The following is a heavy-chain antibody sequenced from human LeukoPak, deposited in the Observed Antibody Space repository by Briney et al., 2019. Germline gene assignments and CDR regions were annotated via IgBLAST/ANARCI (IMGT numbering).Heavy chain of an antibody. CDR2: IYHSGST. D-gene: IGHD3-10*01. Sequence: SGTLSLTCAVSGGSISSSNWWSWVRQPPGKGLEWIGEIYHSGSTNYNPSLKSRVTISVDTSKNQFSLKLSSVTAADTAVYYCASTFLVRGALDYWGQGTLVTVSS. CDR3: ASTFLVRGALDY. V-gene: IGHV4-4*02. J-gene: IGHJ4*02. CDR1: GGSISSSNW.